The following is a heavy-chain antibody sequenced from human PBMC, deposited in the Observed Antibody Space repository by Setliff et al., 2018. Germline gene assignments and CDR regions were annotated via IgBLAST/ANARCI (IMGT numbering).Heavy chain of an antibody. Sequence: GESLRLSCAASGFSFSGSAVYWVRQASVKGLEWIGRIRGRTDNYATAYAASVRGRFTISRDDSKNTAYPQMNSLKTEDTAVYYCTFARDGYDVFDIWGQGTMVTVSS. CDR1: GFSFSGSA. CDR3: TFARDGYDVFDI. J-gene: IGHJ3*02. CDR2: IRGRTDNYAT. V-gene: IGHV3-73*01. D-gene: IGHD5-18*01.